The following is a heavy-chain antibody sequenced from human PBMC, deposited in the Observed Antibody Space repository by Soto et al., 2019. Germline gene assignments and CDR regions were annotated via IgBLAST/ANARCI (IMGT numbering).Heavy chain of an antibody. CDR1: GFTFSSYA. D-gene: IGHD6-6*01. J-gene: IGHJ4*02. CDR3: ARDRYSSSTLFDY. V-gene: IGHV3-30-3*01. Sequence: QVQLVESGGGVVQPGRSLRLSCAASGFTFSSYAMHWVRQAPGKGLEWVAVISYDGGNKYYADSVKGRFTISRDNFKNTLYLQMNTLRAEDTAVYYCARDRYSSSTLFDYWGQGTLVSVSS. CDR2: ISYDGGNK.